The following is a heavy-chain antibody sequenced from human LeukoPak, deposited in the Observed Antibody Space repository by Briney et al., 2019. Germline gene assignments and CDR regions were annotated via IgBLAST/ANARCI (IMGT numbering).Heavy chain of an antibody. J-gene: IGHJ4*02. Sequence: GEFLKISFKGSGYNFNSDWIGWVRQMPGRGLEWMGLIYPGDSDTRYSPSFQGQVTISVDKSVTTAYLQWSSLRASDTAIYFCARLGDLYGDYTINDYWGQGTLVSVSS. CDR1: GYNFNSDW. D-gene: IGHD4-17*01. CDR3: ARLGDLYGDYTINDY. V-gene: IGHV5-51*01. CDR2: IYPGDSDT.